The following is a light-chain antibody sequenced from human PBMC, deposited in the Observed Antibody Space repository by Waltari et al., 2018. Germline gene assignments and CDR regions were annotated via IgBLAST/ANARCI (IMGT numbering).Light chain of an antibody. V-gene: IGLV2-11*01. CDR1: SSDVGCYKY. CDR2: DVS. Sequence: QSALTQPRPVSGSPGQSVTISCTGTSSDVGCYKYFSWSQHHPGKAPKLMIYDVSKRPSGVPDRFSGSKSGNTASLTISGLQAEDEADYYCCSYAGSFYVFGTGTKVTVL. CDR3: CSYAGSFYV. J-gene: IGLJ1*01.